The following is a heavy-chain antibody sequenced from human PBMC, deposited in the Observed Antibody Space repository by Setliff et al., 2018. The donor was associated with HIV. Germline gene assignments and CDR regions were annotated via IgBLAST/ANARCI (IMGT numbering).Heavy chain of an antibody. V-gene: IGHV3-49*04. CDR2: IRSNTYGGAA. J-gene: IGHJ4*02. CDR1: GFTFGEYA. CDR3: HRGVVVSAI. Sequence: PGGSLRLSCAASGFTFGEYALSWVRQAPGKGLEWVGFIRSNTYGGAAQYAASVKGRFTISREDSEYIAYLQMNSLNTEDTAVYYCHRGVVVSAIWGQGIQVTVSS. D-gene: IGHD2-21*01.